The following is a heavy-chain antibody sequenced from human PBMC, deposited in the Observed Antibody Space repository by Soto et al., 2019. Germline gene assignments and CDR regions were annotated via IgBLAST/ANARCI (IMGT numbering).Heavy chain of an antibody. D-gene: IGHD6-19*01. CDR2: ISSSSSTI. V-gene: IGHV3-48*02. CDR1: GFTFSSYS. J-gene: IGHJ4*02. Sequence: EVQLVESGGGLVQLGGSLRLSCAASGFTFSSYSMNWVRQAPGKGLEWVSYISSSSSTIYYADSVKGRFTISRDNAKNSLYLQMNSLRDEDTAVSYCAREEIAVAGTVFDYWGQGTLVTVSS. CDR3: AREEIAVAGTVFDY.